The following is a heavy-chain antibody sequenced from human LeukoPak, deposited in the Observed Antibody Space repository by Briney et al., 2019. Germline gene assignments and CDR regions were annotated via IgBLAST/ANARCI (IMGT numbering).Heavy chain of an antibody. Sequence: SETLSLTCTVSGGSISSGGYYWSWIRQHPGKGLEWIGYIYYSGSTYYNPSLKSRVTISVDTSKNQFSLKLSSVAAADTAVYYCASRHSSLYYYYGMDVWGQGTTVTVS. D-gene: IGHD6-13*01. V-gene: IGHV4-31*03. CDR2: IYYSGST. J-gene: IGHJ6*02. CDR1: GGSISSGGYY. CDR3: ASRHSSLYYYYGMDV.